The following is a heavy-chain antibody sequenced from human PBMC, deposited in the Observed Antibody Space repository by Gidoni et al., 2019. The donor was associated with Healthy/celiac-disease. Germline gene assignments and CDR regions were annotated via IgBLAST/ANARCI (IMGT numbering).Heavy chain of an antibody. CDR2: ISYDGSNK. D-gene: IGHD3-22*01. CDR3: ARDQRIVVLYGMDV. CDR1: GFTFSSYA. Sequence: QVQLVESGGGVVQPGRSLRLSCAASGFTFSSYAMHWVRQAPGKGLEWVAVISYDGSNKYYADSVKGRFTISRDNSKNTLYLQMNSLRAEDTAVYYCARDQRIVVLYGMDVWGQGTTVTVSS. V-gene: IGHV3-30-3*01. J-gene: IGHJ6*02.